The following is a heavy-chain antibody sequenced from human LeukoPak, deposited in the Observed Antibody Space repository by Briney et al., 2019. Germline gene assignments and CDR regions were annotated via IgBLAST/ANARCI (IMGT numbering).Heavy chain of an antibody. CDR1: GFTFSDYY. J-gene: IGHJ4*02. V-gene: IGHV3-23*01. CDR2: ISGSGGST. Sequence: PGGSLRLSCAASGFTFSDYYMSWIRQAPGKGLEWVSAISGSGGSTYYADSVKGRFTISRDNSKNTPYLQMNSLRAEDTAVYYCAREKVDYDILTGYYRKYYFDYWGQGTLVTVSS. CDR3: AREKVDYDILTGYYRKYYFDY. D-gene: IGHD3-9*01.